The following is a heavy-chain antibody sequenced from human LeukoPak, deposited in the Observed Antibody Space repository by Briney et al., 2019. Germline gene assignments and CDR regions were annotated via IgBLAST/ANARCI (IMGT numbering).Heavy chain of an antibody. V-gene: IGHV3-21*01. CDR1: GFTFSTYW. J-gene: IGHJ4*02. CDR2: ISESSTYI. CDR3: ARAKQWNYYFDY. Sequence: PGGSLRLSCAASGFTFSTYWMTWVRQAPGKGLEWVASISESSTYIYSADSIKGRFTISRDNAKNSLYLQMNSLRVEDTALYYCARAKQWNYYFDYWGQGTLVTVSS. D-gene: IGHD6-19*01.